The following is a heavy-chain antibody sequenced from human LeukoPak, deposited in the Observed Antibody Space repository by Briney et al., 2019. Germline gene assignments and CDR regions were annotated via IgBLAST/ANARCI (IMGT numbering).Heavy chain of an antibody. J-gene: IGHJ4*02. Sequence: GGSLRLSCAASGFTFDDYAMHWVRQAPGKGLEWVSGISWNSGSIGYADSVKGRFTISRDNAKNSLYLQMNSLRAEDTALYYCARERGSYPYFDYWGQGTLVTVSS. CDR1: GFTFDDYA. CDR3: ARERGSYPYFDY. CDR2: ISWNSGSI. D-gene: IGHD1-26*01. V-gene: IGHV3-9*01.